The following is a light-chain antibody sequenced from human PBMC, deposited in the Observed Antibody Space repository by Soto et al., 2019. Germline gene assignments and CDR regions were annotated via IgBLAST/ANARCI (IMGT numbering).Light chain of an antibody. CDR2: GAS. J-gene: IGKJ4*01. CDR1: QSVSSN. CDR3: QQYNNWPPPLT. V-gene: IGKV3-15*01. Sequence: EIVMTQSPATLSLSTGERATLSCRASQSVSSNLAWYQQKPGQAPRLLIYGASTRATGIPARFSGSGSGTEFTLTISSLQSEDFAVYYCQQYNNWPPPLTFGGGTKVEIK.